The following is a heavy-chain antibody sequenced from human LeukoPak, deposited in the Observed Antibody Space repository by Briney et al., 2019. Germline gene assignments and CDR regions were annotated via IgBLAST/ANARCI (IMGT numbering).Heavy chain of an antibody. V-gene: IGHV4-38-2*02. J-gene: IGHJ4*02. CDR2: IYHSGNT. CDR3: ARVGEKAFHLWPEIDY. CDR1: GYSISTSYY. Sequence: SETLSLTCTVSGYSISTSYYWGWIRQPPGKGLEWIGSIYHSGNTYYNPSLKSRVTISVDTSKNQFSLKLNSVTAADTAVYYCARVGEKAFHLWPEIDYWGQGTLVTVS. D-gene: IGHD5-24*01.